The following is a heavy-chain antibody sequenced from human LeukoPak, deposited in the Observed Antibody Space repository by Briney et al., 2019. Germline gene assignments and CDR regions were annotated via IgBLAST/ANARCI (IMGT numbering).Heavy chain of an antibody. Sequence: SSETLSLTYTVSGGSIRSYYWSWIRQPPGKGLEWIGYIYYTGTTNYNPSLKSRVTMSLDTSNNQFSLELTSATAADTAVYYCVADSSGYYYVGHFDYWGQGTLVTVSS. D-gene: IGHD3-22*01. CDR2: IYYTGTT. CDR1: GGSIRSYY. J-gene: IGHJ4*02. V-gene: IGHV4-59*01. CDR3: VADSSGYYYVGHFDY.